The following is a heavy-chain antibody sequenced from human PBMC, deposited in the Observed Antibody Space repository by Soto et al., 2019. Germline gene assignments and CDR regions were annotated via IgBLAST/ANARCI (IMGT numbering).Heavy chain of an antibody. CDR3: AKDIGLLLGYCSGGSCPRYYFDY. D-gene: IGHD2-15*01. V-gene: IGHV3-9*01. Sequence: GGSLRLSCAASGFTFDDYAMHWVRQAPGKGLEWVSGISWNSGSIGYADSVKGRFTISRDNAKNSLYLQMNSLRAEDTALYYCAKDIGLLLGYCSGGSCPRYYFDYWGQGTLVTVSS. CDR1: GFTFDDYA. CDR2: ISWNSGSI. J-gene: IGHJ4*02.